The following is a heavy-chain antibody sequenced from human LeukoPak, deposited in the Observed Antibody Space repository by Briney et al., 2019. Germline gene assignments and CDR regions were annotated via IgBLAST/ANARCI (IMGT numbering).Heavy chain of an antibody. J-gene: IGHJ3*02. V-gene: IGHV3-23*01. Sequence: PGGSLRLSCAASGFTFSSYAMSWVRQAPGKGLEWVSAISGSGGSTYYADSVKGRFTISRDNSKNTLYLQMNSLRAEDTAVYCCAKDLPNLGTTIAAAGTGADAFDIWGQGTMVTVSS. CDR1: GFTFSSYA. CDR3: AKDLPNLGTTIAAAGTGADAFDI. D-gene: IGHD6-13*01. CDR2: ISGSGGST.